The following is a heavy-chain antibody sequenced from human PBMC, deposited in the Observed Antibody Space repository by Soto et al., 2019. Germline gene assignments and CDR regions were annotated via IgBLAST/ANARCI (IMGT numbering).Heavy chain of an antibody. V-gene: IGHV3-33*01. CDR3: ERVTDILTADYMGNAGGMDV. J-gene: IGHJ6*02. CDR2: IWSHGSHI. CDR1: GFTFSSYV. Sequence: QAQLVESGGGVVQPGRSLRLSCAASGFTFSSYVMHWVRQAPGKGLEWVAIIWSHGSHIFYAESMKGRFTISRDNSKNTLYLQMNSLRAEDTAVYYCERVTDILTADYMGNAGGMDVWGQGTTVTVS. D-gene: IGHD3-9*01.